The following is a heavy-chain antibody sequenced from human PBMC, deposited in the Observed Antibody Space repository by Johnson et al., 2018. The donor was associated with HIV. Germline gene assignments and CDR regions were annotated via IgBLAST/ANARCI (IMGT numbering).Heavy chain of an antibody. D-gene: IGHD1-26*01. CDR2: IKQDGSEK. J-gene: IGHJ3*02. CDR3: ARDRGLWERNGAGAFDI. Sequence: MSWVRQAPGKGLEWVANIKQDGSEKYYVDSVKGRFTVSRDNAKNSLYLQMNSLRAEDTAVYYCARDRGLWERNGAGAFDIWGQGTMVTVSS. V-gene: IGHV3-7*01.